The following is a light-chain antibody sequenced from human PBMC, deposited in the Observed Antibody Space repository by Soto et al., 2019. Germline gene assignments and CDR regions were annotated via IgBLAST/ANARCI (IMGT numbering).Light chain of an antibody. CDR2: GAS. Sequence: EIVVTQSPATLSVSPGEGATLSCRASHSISSNLAWYQQKPGQVPRLLIYGASTRATGIPARFSGSGAGTEVTLTISSLQSEDFAVYYWQQYHTWWTFGQGTKVEIK. V-gene: IGKV3-15*01. J-gene: IGKJ1*01. CDR3: QQYHTWWT. CDR1: HSISSN.